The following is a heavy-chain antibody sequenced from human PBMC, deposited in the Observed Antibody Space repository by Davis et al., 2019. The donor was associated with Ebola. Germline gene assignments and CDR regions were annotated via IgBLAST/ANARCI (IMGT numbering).Heavy chain of an antibody. CDR1: GYSFTSYW. Sequence: KVSCKGSGYSFTSYWISWVRQMPGKGLEWMGRIDPSDSYTNYSPSFQGHVTISADKSISTAYLQWSILKASDTAMYYCARPSYYYYGMDVWGQGTTVTVSS. CDR2: IDPSDSYT. CDR3: ARPSYYYYGMDV. V-gene: IGHV5-10-1*01. J-gene: IGHJ6*02.